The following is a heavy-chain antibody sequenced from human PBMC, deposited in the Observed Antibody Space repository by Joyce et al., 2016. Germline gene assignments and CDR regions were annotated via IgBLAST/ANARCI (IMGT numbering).Heavy chain of an antibody. V-gene: IGHV5-51*01. CDR1: GFRFSSYW. CDR2: ISPGDSDT. CDR3: ARHQKPDLGDI. J-gene: IGHJ4*02. D-gene: IGHD1-14*01. Sequence: EVQLVQSGAEVKKPGKSLTISCKGSGFRFSSYWIGWVRRKPGKGLEWMGVISPGDSDTKYSPSFRGQVTLSVDASTNTAFLQWASLKASDTAMYFCARHQKPDLGDIWGQRTLVTVSS.